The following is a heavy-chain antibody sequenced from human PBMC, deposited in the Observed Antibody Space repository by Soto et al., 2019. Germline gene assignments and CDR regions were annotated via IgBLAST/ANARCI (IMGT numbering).Heavy chain of an antibody. Sequence: ASVKVSCKASGYTFTGYYMHWVRQAPGQGLEWMGWINPNSGGTNYAQKFQGRVTITRDTSASTAYMELSSLRSEDTAVYYCARVPDYWGQGTLVTVSS. V-gene: IGHV1-2*02. J-gene: IGHJ4*02. D-gene: IGHD2-2*01. CDR2: INPNSGGT. CDR1: GYTFTGYY. CDR3: ARVPDY.